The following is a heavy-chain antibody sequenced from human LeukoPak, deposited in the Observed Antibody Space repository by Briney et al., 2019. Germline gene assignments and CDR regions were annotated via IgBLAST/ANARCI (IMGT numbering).Heavy chain of an antibody. CDR2: INADSSTI. D-gene: IGHD3-22*01. J-gene: IGHJ4*02. V-gene: IGHV3-48*01. CDR3: VRDNSRGQSLGVIY. CDR1: GFSFSTHN. Sequence: SGGSLRLSCAASGFSFSTHNMNWVRQAPGKGLQWISYINADSSTIQYADSVRGRFTTSRDNAKNSLYLQMNSLRAEDTAVYYYVRDNSRGQSLGVIYWGQGSLVTVSS.